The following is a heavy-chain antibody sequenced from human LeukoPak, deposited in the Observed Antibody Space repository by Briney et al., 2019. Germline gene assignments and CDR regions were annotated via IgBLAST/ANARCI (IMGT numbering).Heavy chain of an antibody. CDR2: IYYSGST. Sequence: SETLSLTCTVSGGSISSYYWSWIRQPPGKGLEWIGYIYYSGSTYYNPSLKSRVTISVDTSKNQFSLKLSSVTAADTAVYYCARESIVATIIDYWAREPWSPSPQ. V-gene: IGHV4-59*06. CDR3: ARESIVATIIDY. D-gene: IGHD5-12*01. J-gene: IGHJ4*02. CDR1: GGSISSYY.